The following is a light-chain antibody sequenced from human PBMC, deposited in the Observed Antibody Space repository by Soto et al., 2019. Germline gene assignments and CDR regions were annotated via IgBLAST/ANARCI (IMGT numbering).Light chain of an antibody. J-gene: IGKJ2*01. CDR1: QSVSSSY. V-gene: IGKV3-20*01. Sequence: EIVLTQSPGTLSLSPGEIATLSCRASQSVSSSYLAWYQQKPGQAPMLLIYAASSRATGIPDRFSGSGSGTDFTLTISRLYPEDFAVYYCQQDGTSPYTFGGGTKLEIK. CDR3: QQDGTSPYT. CDR2: AAS.